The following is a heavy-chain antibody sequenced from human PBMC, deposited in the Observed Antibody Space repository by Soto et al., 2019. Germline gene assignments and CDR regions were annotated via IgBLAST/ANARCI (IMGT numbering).Heavy chain of an antibody. Sequence: SETLSLTCNVSGGPIKTGDYYWNWIRQPPGKCLEWIGYVFYSGATNYSPSLKSRAAISMETSKNQFSLSLTSVTAADTAVYYCARAGFSYGHLLFWGQGIRVTVSS. CDR2: VFYSGAT. V-gene: IGHV4-30-4*01. CDR1: GGPIKTGDYY. J-gene: IGHJ4*02. CDR3: ARAGFSYGHLLF. D-gene: IGHD3-10*01.